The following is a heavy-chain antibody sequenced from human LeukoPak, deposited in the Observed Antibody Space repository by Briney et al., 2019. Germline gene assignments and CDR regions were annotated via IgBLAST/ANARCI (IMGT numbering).Heavy chain of an antibody. Sequence: ASVKVSCKASGGTFSSYAISWVRQAPGQGLEWMGRIIPILGIANYAQKFQGRVTITADKSTSTAYMELSSLRSEDTAVYYCARGVDIRALDIWGQGTMVTVYS. V-gene: IGHV1-69*04. CDR1: GGTFSSYA. CDR2: IIPILGIA. D-gene: IGHD3-9*01. J-gene: IGHJ3*02. CDR3: ARGVDIRALDI.